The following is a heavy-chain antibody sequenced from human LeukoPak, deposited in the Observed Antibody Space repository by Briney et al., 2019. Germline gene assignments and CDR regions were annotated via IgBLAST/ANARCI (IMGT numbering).Heavy chain of an antibody. CDR2: IRGKANSFAT. V-gene: IGHV3-73*01. J-gene: IGHJ4*02. Sequence: GGSLRLSCAASGFTFSGSAMHWVRQASGKGLEWVGRIRGKANSFATSYAPSVKGRFTISRDDSKNTAYLQMNSLKTEDTAVYYCTSGISVSTNSDYWGQGTLVTVSS. CDR1: GFTFSGSA. CDR3: TSGISVSTNSDY. D-gene: IGHD2-2*01.